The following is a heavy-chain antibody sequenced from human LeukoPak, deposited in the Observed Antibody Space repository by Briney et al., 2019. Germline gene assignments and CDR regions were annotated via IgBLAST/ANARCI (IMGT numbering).Heavy chain of an antibody. CDR3: ARDRVRFGESELGPSVYFYYYYMDV. D-gene: IGHD3-10*01. Sequence: GGSLRLSCAASGFTFSNYAMSWVRQAPGKGLEWVSYISSSGSTIYYADSVKGRFTISRDNAKNSLYLQMNSLRAEDTAVYYCARDRVRFGESELGPSVYFYYYYMDVWGKGTTVTISS. CDR2: ISSSGSTI. J-gene: IGHJ6*03. CDR1: GFTFSNYA. V-gene: IGHV3-11*01.